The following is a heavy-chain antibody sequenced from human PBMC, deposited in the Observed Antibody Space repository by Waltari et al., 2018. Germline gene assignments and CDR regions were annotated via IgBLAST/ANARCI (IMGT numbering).Heavy chain of an antibody. Sequence: QVQLQESGPGLVKTSATLSLTCTVSGGSISSYYWSWIRQPPGKGLRWFGNIYYRWSTNYNTSLKSRVTISVDTSKNQFTLKLSSVTAADTAVYYCAGGGDYGDSYNWFDPWGQGTLVTVSS. CDR3: AGGGDYGDSYNWFDP. D-gene: IGHD4-17*01. V-gene: IGHV4-59*01. J-gene: IGHJ5*02. CDR1: GGSISSYY. CDR2: IYYRWST.